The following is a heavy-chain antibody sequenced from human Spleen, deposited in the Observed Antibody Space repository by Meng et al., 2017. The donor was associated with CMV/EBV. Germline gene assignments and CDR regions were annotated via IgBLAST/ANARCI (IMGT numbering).Heavy chain of an antibody. CDR1: GYTFTGYS. Sequence: ASVKVSCKASGYTFTGYSIHWVRQAPGQGLEWMGWINPNSGGTNYAQKFQSRLTMTRDTSISTAYMELSRLRSDDTAVYYCAREEYCGGDCYSWFDPWGQGTLVTVSS. J-gene: IGHJ5*02. V-gene: IGHV1-2*02. D-gene: IGHD2-21*01. CDR3: AREEYCGGDCYSWFDP. CDR2: INPNSGGT.